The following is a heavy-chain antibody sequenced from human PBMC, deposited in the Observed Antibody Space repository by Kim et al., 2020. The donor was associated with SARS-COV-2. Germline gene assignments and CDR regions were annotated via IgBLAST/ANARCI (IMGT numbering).Heavy chain of an antibody. CDR2: IGGSDLTT. D-gene: IGHD2-21*02. J-gene: IGHJ5*02. CDR3: APESSGAWPNWFDP. CDR1: GLTFSNYG. V-gene: IGHV3-23*01. Sequence: GGSLRLSCAASGLTFSNYGISWVRQAPGKGLEWVSAIGGSDLTTHYANFVKGRFTISRDNSKNTVYLQMNNLRVEDTAVYYCAPESSGAWPNWFDPWGQGILVTVSS.